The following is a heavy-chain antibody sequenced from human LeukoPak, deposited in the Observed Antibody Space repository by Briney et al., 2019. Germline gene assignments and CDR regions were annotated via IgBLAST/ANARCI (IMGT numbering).Heavy chain of an antibody. J-gene: IGHJ4*02. CDR2: MNPNSGNT. CDR3: ATSVVVPAATMKY. Sequence: GASVKVSCKASGYTFTSYDINWVRQATGQGLEWMGWMNPNSGNTGYAQKFQGRVTMTRNTSISTAYMELSSLRSEDTAVYYCATSVVVPAATMKYWGQGTLVTVSS. D-gene: IGHD2-2*01. V-gene: IGHV1-8*01. CDR1: GYTFTSYD.